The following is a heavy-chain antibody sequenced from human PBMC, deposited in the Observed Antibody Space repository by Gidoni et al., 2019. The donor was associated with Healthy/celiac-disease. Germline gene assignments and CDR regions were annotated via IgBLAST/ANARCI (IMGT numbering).Heavy chain of an antibody. V-gene: IGHV4-39*01. CDR2: IYYSGST. Sequence: QLQLQASSTGMVKPSDTMSLTCTVSGGSISSSSYSWGWIRQPPGKGLEWIGSIYYSGSTYYNPSLKSRVTISVDTSKNQFSLKLSSVTAADTAVYYCARLDGDYVYYFDYWGQGTLVTVSS. D-gene: IGHD3-16*01. CDR3: ARLDGDYVYYFDY. CDR1: GGSISSSSYS. J-gene: IGHJ4*02.